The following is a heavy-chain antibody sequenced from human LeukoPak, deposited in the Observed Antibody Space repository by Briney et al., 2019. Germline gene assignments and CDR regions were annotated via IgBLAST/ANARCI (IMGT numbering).Heavy chain of an antibody. CDR3: AGQGRPGFASGY. Sequence: SETLSLTCTVSGGSISSSSYYWGWIRQPPGKGLEWIGSIYYGGSTFYNPSLKSRVTISVDTSKNQFSLKLSSVTAADTAVYYCAGQGRPGFASGYWGQGTLVTFSS. CDR2: IYYGGST. J-gene: IGHJ4*02. V-gene: IGHV4-39*01. D-gene: IGHD3-10*01. CDR1: GGSISSSSYY.